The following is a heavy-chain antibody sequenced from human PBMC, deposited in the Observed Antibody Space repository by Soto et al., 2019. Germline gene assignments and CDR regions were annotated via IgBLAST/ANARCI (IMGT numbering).Heavy chain of an antibody. J-gene: IGHJ6*02. D-gene: IGHD2-15*01. CDR1: GYTFSKFG. CDR2: ITAFNGNT. CDR3: ARDLGGVEVPGVTRADV. Sequence: QVHLVQSGAEVRKPGASMKVSCKTSGYTFSKFGISWVRQAPGQGLQWMGWITAFNGNTNYEERFQGRVTMTTDTSTSTAYMELRNLRSDDTAVYYCARDLGGVEVPGVTRADVWGQGTTVTVSS. V-gene: IGHV1-18*01.